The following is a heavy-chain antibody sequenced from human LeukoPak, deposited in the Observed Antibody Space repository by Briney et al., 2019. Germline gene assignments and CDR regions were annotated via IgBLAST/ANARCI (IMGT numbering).Heavy chain of an antibody. Sequence: GASVKVSCKASGYTFTSYYMHWVRQAPGQGLEWMGIINPSGGSTSYAQKFQGRVTMTRDTSTSTVYMELSSLRSEDTAVYYCARALHRRGFAEDAFDIWGQGTMVTVSS. CDR2: INPSGGST. CDR3: ARALHRRGFAEDAFDI. CDR1: GYTFTSYY. V-gene: IGHV1-46*01. D-gene: IGHD3-10*01. J-gene: IGHJ3*02.